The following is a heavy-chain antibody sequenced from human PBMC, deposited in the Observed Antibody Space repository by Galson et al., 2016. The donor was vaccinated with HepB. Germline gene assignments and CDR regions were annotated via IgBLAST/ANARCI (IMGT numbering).Heavy chain of an antibody. CDR3: ARHKEASEWELLGGWFDP. CDR2: IHYGENT. V-gene: IGHV4-39*01. D-gene: IGHD1-26*01. J-gene: IGHJ5*02. CDR1: GGSISSGTYY. Sequence: SETLSLTCTVSGGSISSGTYYWGWIRQPPGRGLEWIGSIHYGENTYYNPSLKSRVTVFVDTSKNQFSLKLSSVTATDTAVYYCARHKEASEWELLGGWFDPWGQGTLVTVSS.